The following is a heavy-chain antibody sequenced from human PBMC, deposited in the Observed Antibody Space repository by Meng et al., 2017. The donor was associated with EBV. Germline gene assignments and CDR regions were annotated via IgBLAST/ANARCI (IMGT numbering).Heavy chain of an antibody. J-gene: IGHJ3*02. Sequence: QVPVVQPVVYVKKSRVSLTVSCKASDYTLLSYDFNWVRQATGEGLEWMGWMHPNRGNTGYAQMFQRRVTTDNNTSISTAYMELTSLGSEATAVYYCARGGAFYIWGQGTLVTVSS. CDR2: MHPNRGNT. V-gene: IGHV1-8*01. CDR1: DYTLLSYD. CDR3: ARGGAFYI.